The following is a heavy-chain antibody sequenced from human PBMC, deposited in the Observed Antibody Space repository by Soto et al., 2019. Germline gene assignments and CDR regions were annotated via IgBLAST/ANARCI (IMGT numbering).Heavy chain of an antibody. Sequence: QVQLQESGPGLVKPSGTLSLTCAVSGVSISIPNWWAWVRQAPGKGLEWIGEIDHSGTTNYNPSLNRRVTISLDRSKNQCSLRLTSVAAADTAVYFCARGKFYAFDIWGQGTMVTVSS. CDR2: IDHSGTT. V-gene: IGHV4-4*02. J-gene: IGHJ3*02. CDR1: GVSISIPNW. CDR3: ARGKFYAFDI.